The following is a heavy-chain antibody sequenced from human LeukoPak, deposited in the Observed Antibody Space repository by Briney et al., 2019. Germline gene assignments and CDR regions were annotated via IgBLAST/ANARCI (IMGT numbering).Heavy chain of an antibody. CDR3: ASKDYGEFDY. Sequence: TPSETLSLTCTVSGYSISSGYYWGWIRQPPGKGLEWIGSIYTSGSTNYNPSLKSRVTMSVDTSKNQFSLKLSSVTAADTAVYYCASKDYGEFDYWGQGTLVTVSS. CDR1: GYSISSGYY. CDR2: IYTSGST. V-gene: IGHV4-38-2*02. J-gene: IGHJ4*02. D-gene: IGHD4-17*01.